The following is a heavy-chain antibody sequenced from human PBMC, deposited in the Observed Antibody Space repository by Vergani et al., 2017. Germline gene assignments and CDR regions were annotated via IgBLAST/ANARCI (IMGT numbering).Heavy chain of an antibody. CDR2: ISSSSSYI. V-gene: IGHV3-21*01. D-gene: IGHD1-26*01. J-gene: IGHJ4*02. CDR1: GFTVSSNY. CDR3: ARGVRGKWGLRD. Sequence: EVQLVESGGGLIQPGGSLRLSCAASGFTVSSNYMSWVRQAPGKGLEWVSSISSSSSYIYYADSVKGRFTISRDNAKNSLYLQMNSLRAEDTAVYYCARGVRGKWGLRDWGQGTLVTVSS.